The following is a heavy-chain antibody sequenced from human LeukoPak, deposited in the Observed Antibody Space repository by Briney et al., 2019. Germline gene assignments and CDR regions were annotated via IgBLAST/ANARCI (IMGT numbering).Heavy chain of an antibody. CDR2: ISAYNGNT. J-gene: IGHJ6*03. D-gene: IGHD2-2*01. CDR3: ARKVVVPAAENDYYYYYMDV. CDR1: GYTFTSYG. Sequence: ASVKVSCKASGYTFTSYGISWVRQAPGQGLEWMGWISAYNGNTNYAQKLQGRVTMTTDTSTSTAYMELRSLRSDDTAVYYCARKVVVPAAENDYYYYYMDVWGKGTTVTVSS. V-gene: IGHV1-18*01.